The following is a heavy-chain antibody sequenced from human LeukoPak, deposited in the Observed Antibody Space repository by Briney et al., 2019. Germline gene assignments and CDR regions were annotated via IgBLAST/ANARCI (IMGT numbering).Heavy chain of an antibody. Sequence: SETLSLTCTVSGGSISSYYWSWIRQPPGKGLEWIGNIYPSGSTSYNPFLKSRVTISIDTSNNQFSLQLTSVTAADTAVYYCARVRYYYGTGERRGFAPWGQGTLVTVSS. CDR1: GGSISSYY. V-gene: IGHV4-59*01. D-gene: IGHD3-10*01. J-gene: IGHJ5*02. CDR3: ARVRYYYGTGERRGFAP. CDR2: IYPSGST.